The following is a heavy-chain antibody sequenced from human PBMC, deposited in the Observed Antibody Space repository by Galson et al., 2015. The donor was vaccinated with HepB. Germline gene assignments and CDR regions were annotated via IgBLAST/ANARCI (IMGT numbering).Heavy chain of an antibody. CDR2: ISYDGSNK. Sequence: SLRLSCAASGFTFSSYAMHWVRQAPGKGLEWVAVISYDGSNKYYADSVKGRFTISRDNSKNTLYLQMNSLRAEDTAVYYCARDRHSFNYSDYWGQGTLVTVSS. CDR1: GFTFSSYA. J-gene: IGHJ4*02. CDR3: ARDRHSFNYSDY. V-gene: IGHV3-30*04. D-gene: IGHD1-26*01.